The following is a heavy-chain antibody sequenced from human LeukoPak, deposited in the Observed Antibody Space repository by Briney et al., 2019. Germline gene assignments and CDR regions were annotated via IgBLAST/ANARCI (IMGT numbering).Heavy chain of an antibody. J-gene: IGHJ2*01. D-gene: IGHD6-19*01. Sequence: WGSLRLSCEASGFTFSSYSLNWVRQAPGKGLEWISSIGGTSTYIYYADSVRGRFSVSRDNVKKSVYLQMNSLSADDTSVYYCARGSGPNSYWYFDLWGRGTLVTVSS. V-gene: IGHV3-21*01. CDR3: ARGSGPNSYWYFDL. CDR2: IGGTSTYI. CDR1: GFTFSSYS.